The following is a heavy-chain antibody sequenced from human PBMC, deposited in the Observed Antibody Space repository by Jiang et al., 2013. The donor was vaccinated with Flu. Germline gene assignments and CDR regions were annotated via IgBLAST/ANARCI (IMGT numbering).Heavy chain of an antibody. Sequence: GLVKPSETLSLTCTVSGGSISSYYWSWIRQPPGKGLEWIGYIYYSGSTNYNPSLKSRVTISVDTSKNQFSLKLSSVTAADTAVYYCASVGSSGWYYFDYWGQGTLVTVSS. D-gene: IGHD6-19*01. J-gene: IGHJ4*02. V-gene: IGHV4-59*08. CDR3: ASVGSSGWYYFDY. CDR1: GGSISSYY. CDR2: IYYSGST.